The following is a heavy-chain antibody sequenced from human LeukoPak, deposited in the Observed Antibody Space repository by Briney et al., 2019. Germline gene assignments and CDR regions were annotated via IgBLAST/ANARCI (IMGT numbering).Heavy chain of an antibody. CDR3: AREDSSGYSFDY. V-gene: IGHV1-8*01. CDR1: VYTFTSYD. J-gene: IGHJ4*02. Sequence: ASVKVSCKASVYTFTSYDINWVRQATGQGLEWMGWMNPNSGNTGYAQKFQGRVTMTRNTSISTAYMELSSLRSEDTAVYYCAREDSSGYSFDYWGQGTLVTVSS. CDR2: MNPNSGNT. D-gene: IGHD3-22*01.